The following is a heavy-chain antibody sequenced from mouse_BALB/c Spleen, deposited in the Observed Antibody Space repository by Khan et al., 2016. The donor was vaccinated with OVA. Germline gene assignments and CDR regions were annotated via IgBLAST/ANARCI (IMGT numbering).Heavy chain of an antibody. CDR1: GYTFTDYY. V-gene: IGHV1-77*01. D-gene: IGHD2-14*01. Sequence: QVQLKESGAELARPGASVKLSCTASGYTFTDYYINWVQQRPGKGLEWIGEISPGGGDTYYNERFKGKATLTADKSSSTLYMQISSLTSEASTVKYCARRKDFGYTFAYWGQGTLVTVSA. J-gene: IGHJ3*01. CDR3: ARRKDFGYTFAY. CDR2: ISPGGGDT.